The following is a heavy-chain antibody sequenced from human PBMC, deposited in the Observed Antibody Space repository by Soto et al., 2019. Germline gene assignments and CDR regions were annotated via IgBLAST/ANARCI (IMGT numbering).Heavy chain of an antibody. J-gene: IGHJ4*02. Sequence: SVQVSCKPSGGTFSSYAISWVRQAPGQGLELMGGIIPIFGTANYAQKFQGRVTITADEYTSTAYMELSRLRSEDTAVYYCTRVGYSLYEIVGLSFDSWGQGAVVTGSS. CDR1: GGTFSSYA. CDR3: TRVGYSLYEIVGLSFDS. CDR2: IIPIFGTA. D-gene: IGHD5-12*01. V-gene: IGHV1-69*13.